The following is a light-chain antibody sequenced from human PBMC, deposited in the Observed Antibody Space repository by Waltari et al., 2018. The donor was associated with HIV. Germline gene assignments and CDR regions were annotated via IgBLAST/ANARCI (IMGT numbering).Light chain of an antibody. J-gene: IGLJ3*02. V-gene: IGLV1-47*01. CDR2: ESD. CDR1: SSNIGSHF. CDR3: AAWDNYLNAWV. Sequence: QSVLTQPPSTSATPGQMVTILCSGASSNIGSHFVSWYQHLPGATPKLLIYESDRWPSGVLDRFAGSESGTSACLAISGLRSEDEADYYCAAWDNYLNAWVFGGGTRVTVL.